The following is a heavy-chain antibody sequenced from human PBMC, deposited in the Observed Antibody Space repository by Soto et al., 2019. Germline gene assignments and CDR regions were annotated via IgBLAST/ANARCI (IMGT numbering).Heavy chain of an antibody. D-gene: IGHD1-26*01. CDR1: GCTFSSYW. CDR2: IKQDGSEK. V-gene: IGHV3-7*05. CDR3: ARGGRYHRC. J-gene: IGHJ4*02. Sequence: GGTLRLSCAASGCTFSSYWMSWVRQAPGKGLEWVANIKQDGSEKYYVDSVKGRFTISRDYAKNSLYLQMNSLRAEDTAVYYCARGGRYHRCWGQGSLVTVSS.